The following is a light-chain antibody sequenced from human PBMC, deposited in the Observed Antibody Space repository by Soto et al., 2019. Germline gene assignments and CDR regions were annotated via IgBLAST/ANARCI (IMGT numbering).Light chain of an antibody. CDR2: DVS. CDR3: ISYTSSSTRV. J-gene: IGLJ1*01. CDR1: SSDVGGYNY. Sequence: QSAVTQPASVSGSPGQSITISCTGTSSDVGGYNYVSWYQQHPGKAPKLMIYDVSNRPSGVSNRFSGSKSGNTASLTISGLQAEDEADYYCISYTSSSTRVFGTETKVTVL. V-gene: IGLV2-14*01.